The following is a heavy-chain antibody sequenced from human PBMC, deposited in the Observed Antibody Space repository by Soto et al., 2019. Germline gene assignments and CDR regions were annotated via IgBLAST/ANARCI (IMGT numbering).Heavy chain of an antibody. Sequence: SETLSLTCTVSGGSISSYYWSWIRQPPGKGLEWIGYIYYSGSTNYNPSLKSRVTISVDTSKNQFSLKLSSVTAADTAVYYCARLAHFDWFGYTDFDYWGQGTLVTVSS. CDR2: IYYSGST. CDR3: ARLAHFDWFGYTDFDY. D-gene: IGHD3-9*01. CDR1: GGSISSYY. V-gene: IGHV4-59*08. J-gene: IGHJ4*02.